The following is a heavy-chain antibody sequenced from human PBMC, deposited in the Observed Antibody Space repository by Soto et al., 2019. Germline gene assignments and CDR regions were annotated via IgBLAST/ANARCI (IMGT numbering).Heavy chain of an antibody. V-gene: IGHV3-21*01. CDR2: ISSSSSYI. Sequence: GGSLRLSCAASGCTFGSYNMNWLGQAPGKGLEWVSSISSSSSYIYYAESVKGRFTISRDNAKNSLYLQMTSLRAEDTAVYYCARDPPYSSSHFDYWGQGTLVTVSS. D-gene: IGHD6-6*01. CDR1: GCTFGSYN. J-gene: IGHJ4*02. CDR3: ARDPPYSSSHFDY.